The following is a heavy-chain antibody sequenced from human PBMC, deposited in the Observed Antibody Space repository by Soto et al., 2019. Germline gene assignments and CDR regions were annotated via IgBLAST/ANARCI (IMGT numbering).Heavy chain of an antibody. D-gene: IGHD6-13*01. V-gene: IGHV2-5*02. CDR3: AHRGPIATVDCDY. CDR2: IYWDGSK. J-gene: IGHJ4*02. CDR1: GFSLSTTEVA. Sequence: QITLKESGPSLVNPTQSLTLTCSFSGFSLSTTEVAVGWIRQPPGKALEWLALIYWDGSKRYIPSLKGSLTITKEPAKTKVALTMTTVQPQDTATYFCAHRGPIATVDCDYWGQGILVTVSS.